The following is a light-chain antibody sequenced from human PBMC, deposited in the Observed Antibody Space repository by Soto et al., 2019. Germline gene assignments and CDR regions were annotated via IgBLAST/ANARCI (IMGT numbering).Light chain of an antibody. Sequence: DIQMTQSPSTLSASVGDRVTITCRASQSISSWLAWYQQKPGKAPKLLIYDASSLESGVPSRFSGSGSGTEFTLTISSPQPDDFATYYCQQYNSYSFGQGTRLEI. J-gene: IGKJ5*01. V-gene: IGKV1-5*01. CDR1: QSISSW. CDR3: QQYNSYS. CDR2: DAS.